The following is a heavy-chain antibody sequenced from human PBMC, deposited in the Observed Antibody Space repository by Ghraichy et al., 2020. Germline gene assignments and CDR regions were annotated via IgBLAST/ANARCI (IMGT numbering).Heavy chain of an antibody. CDR3: TKDLVAGWIGNWFDH. J-gene: IGHJ5*02. D-gene: IGHD6-19*01. CDR2: ISYDGSNK. CDR1: GFTFSTYG. V-gene: IGHV3-30*18. Sequence: GGSLRLSCAASGFTFSTYGMHWVRQAPGKGLEWVAAISYDGSNKYYADSVKGRFTISRDESKNTLYLQLNTLRTDDTAVYYCTKDLVAGWIGNWFDHWGQGTLVTVSS.